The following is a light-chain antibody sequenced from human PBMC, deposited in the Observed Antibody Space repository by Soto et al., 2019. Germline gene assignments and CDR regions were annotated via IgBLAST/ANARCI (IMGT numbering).Light chain of an antibody. J-gene: IGLJ1*01. CDR1: SSDVGFYNY. V-gene: IGLV2-14*01. CDR2: EVS. CDR3: SPYTTSFTRV. Sequence: QSVLTQPASVSGSPGQSIAISCTGSSSDVGFYNYVSWYQQHPGKVPKLIIYEVSNRPSGVSNRFSGSKSGNTASLTISGLQAEDEADYYCSPYTTSFTRVFGTGTRVTVL.